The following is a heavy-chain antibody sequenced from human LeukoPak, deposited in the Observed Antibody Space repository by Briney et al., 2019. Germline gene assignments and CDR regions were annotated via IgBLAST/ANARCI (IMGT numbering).Heavy chain of an antibody. CDR3: ARGPPGRVYDSSKRGLFDP. Sequence: GASGKVSCKASGYTFIIYYIHWVRQAPGQGLEWMGIINPCCGSTNYAQKFQGRVTMTRDTSTSTVFMELSSLRSEDTAVYFCARGPPGRVYDSSKRGLFDPWGQGTLVTPSS. D-gene: IGHD3-22*01. CDR2: INPCCGST. V-gene: IGHV1-46*01. J-gene: IGHJ5*02. CDR1: GYTFIIYY.